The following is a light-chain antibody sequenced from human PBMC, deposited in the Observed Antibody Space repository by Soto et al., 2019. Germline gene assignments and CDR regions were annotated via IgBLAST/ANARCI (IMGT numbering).Light chain of an antibody. Sequence: AIQMTQSPSSLSASVGDRVTITCRASQGIRNDLGWYQQKPGTAPKLLIYAASNLQSGVPSRFSASGSGTDFTLTISTLQPEDFATYYYLQDYRYPRTFGQGTKLEMK. CDR2: AAS. CDR1: QGIRND. J-gene: IGKJ2*01. CDR3: LQDYRYPRT. V-gene: IGKV1-6*01.